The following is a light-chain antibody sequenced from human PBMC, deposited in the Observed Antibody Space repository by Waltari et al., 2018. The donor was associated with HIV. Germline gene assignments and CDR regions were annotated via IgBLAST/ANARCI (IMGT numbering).Light chain of an antibody. CDR2: GAS. CDR3: HQYGSSPET. Sequence: EIVLTQYPGTLSLSPGERATLSCRASQSVSSSYLAWYQQKLGQAPRLLIYGASSRATGIPDRFSGSGSGTDFTLTISRLEPEDFAVYYCHQYGSSPETFGGGTKVEIK. V-gene: IGKV3-20*01. CDR1: QSVSSSY. J-gene: IGKJ4*01.